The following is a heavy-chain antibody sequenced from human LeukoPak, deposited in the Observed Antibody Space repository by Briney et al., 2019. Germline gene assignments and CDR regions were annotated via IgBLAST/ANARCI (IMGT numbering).Heavy chain of an antibody. CDR3: ARHSSTSLGY. J-gene: IGHJ4*02. CDR2: INPNSGGT. Sequence: PLASVKVSCKASGYTFTGYHMHWVRQAPGQGLEWMGWINPNSGGTNYAQKFQGRVTMTRDTSISTAHMELSRLRSDDTAVYYCARHSSTSLGYWGQGTLVTVSS. D-gene: IGHD2-2*01. V-gene: IGHV1-2*02. CDR1: GYTFTGYH.